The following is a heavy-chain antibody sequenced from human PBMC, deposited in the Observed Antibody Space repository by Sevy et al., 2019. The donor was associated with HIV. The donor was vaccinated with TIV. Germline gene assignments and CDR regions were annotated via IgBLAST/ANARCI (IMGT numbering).Heavy chain of an antibody. CDR3: ARIPYYDFWSGYYGRSYFYYGMDV. CDR2: INHSGST. D-gene: IGHD3-3*01. CDR1: GGSFSGYY. V-gene: IGHV4-34*01. Sequence: SETLSLTCAVYGGSFSGYYWSWIRQPPGKGLEWIGEINHSGSTNYNPSLKSRVTISVDTSKNQFSLKLSSVTAADTAVYYCARIPYYDFWSGYYGRSYFYYGMDVWGQGTTVTVSS. J-gene: IGHJ6*02.